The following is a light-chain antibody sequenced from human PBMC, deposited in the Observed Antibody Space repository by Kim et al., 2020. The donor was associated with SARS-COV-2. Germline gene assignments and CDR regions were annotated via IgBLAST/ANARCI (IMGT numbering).Light chain of an antibody. CDR2: LGS. V-gene: IGKV2-28*01. J-gene: IGKJ1*01. Sequence: DIVMTQSPLSLPVTXGEPASISCRSSQSLLHSNGYNYLDWYLQKPGQSPQLLIYLGSNRASGVPDRFSGSGSGTDFTLKISRVEAEDVGVYYCMQALQSWTFGQGTKVDIK. CDR1: QSLLHSNGYNY. CDR3: MQALQSWT.